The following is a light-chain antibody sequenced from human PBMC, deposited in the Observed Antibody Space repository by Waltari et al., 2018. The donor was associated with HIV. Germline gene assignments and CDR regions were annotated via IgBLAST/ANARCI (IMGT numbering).Light chain of an antibody. V-gene: IGKV3-11*01. CDR3: QQRSDWLDT. CDR1: QSVRSY. CDR2: DAS. J-gene: IGKJ2*01. Sequence: EIVLTQSPATLSLSPGERATLPCRASQSVRSYLAWYQQKPGQAPSLLIYDASNRASGIPARFSGSGSGTDFTLTISSLEPEDFAVYYCQQRSDWLDTFGQGTKVEIK.